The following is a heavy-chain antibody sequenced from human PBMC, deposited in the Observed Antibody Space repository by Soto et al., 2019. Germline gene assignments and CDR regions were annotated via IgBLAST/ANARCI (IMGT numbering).Heavy chain of an antibody. J-gene: IGHJ2*01. CDR3: ARAESLVRGQYFLF. Sequence: VQLVESGGGLVQPGGSLRLSCAASGFAFNSYYMHWVRQPTGKGLEWVSSISPSGDTYYTGSMRGRFTISRDNAKSSSYLQLNNLRAVYTGLYYCARAESLVRGQYFLFWGRGTLVSVSS. D-gene: IGHD3-10*01. CDR1: GFAFNSYY. V-gene: IGHV3-13*04. CDR2: ISPSGDT.